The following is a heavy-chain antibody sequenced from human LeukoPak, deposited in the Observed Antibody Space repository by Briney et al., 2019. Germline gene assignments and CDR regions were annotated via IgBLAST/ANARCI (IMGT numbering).Heavy chain of an antibody. D-gene: IGHD6-19*01. Sequence: NTSETLSLTCAVYGGSFSGYYWSWIRQPPGKGLEWIGEINHSGSTNYNPSLKSRVTISVDTSKNQFSLKLSSVTAADTAVYYCARIPYSSGWYGAGGVHYYFDYWGQGTLVTVSS. CDR2: INHSGST. J-gene: IGHJ4*02. CDR1: GGSFSGYY. V-gene: IGHV4-34*01. CDR3: ARIPYSSGWYGAGGVHYYFDY.